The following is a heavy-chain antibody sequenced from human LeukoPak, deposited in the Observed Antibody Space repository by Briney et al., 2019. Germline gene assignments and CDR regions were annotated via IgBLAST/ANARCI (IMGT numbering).Heavy chain of an antibody. CDR1: GFTFDDYA. V-gene: IGHV3-9*01. Sequence: GGSLRLSCAASGFTFDDYAMHWVRQAPGKGLEWVSGIGWNSGNIGYADSVKGRFTISRDNAKNSLYLQMNSLRAEDTALYYCAKGDGLWLETRLGYWGQGTLVTVSS. D-gene: IGHD5-18*01. CDR3: AKGDGLWLETRLGY. J-gene: IGHJ4*02. CDR2: IGWNSGNI.